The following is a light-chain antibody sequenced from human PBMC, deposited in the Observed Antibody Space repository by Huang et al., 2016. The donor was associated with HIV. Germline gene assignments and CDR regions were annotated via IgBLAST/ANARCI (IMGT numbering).Light chain of an antibody. CDR2: GAS. CDR3: QQYNNWPRT. V-gene: IGKV3-15*01. J-gene: IGKJ1*01. Sequence: EIVMTQSPATLSLSPGERATLSCRASQSVSSNLAWYQQKPGQAPRLLIHGASTRATGIPARFSGSGSGTEFTLTISSLQSEDFAVYYCQQYNNWPRTFGQGTKVEIK. CDR1: QSVSSN.